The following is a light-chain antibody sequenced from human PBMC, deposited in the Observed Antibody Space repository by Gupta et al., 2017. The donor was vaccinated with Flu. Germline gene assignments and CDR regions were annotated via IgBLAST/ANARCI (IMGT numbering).Light chain of an antibody. J-gene: IGKJ4*01. Sequence: DIQMTQSPSTVSASVGDRVTITCRASQHIGSWVAWYQQRPVKAPKVLIHAASTFEIEVPSTSSRRGYGTDFTLTISSLKPEDFAAYFCLQSYSYGHTFGGGTKVEMK. V-gene: IGKV1-12*01. CDR3: LQSYSYGHT. CDR1: QHIGSW. CDR2: AAS.